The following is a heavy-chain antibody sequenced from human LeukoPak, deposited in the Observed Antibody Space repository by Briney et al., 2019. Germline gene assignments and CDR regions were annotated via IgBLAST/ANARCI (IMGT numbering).Heavy chain of an antibody. CDR1: GSTFSSYA. CDR3: ARSSYYYDSSGYYFDY. J-gene: IGHJ4*02. V-gene: IGHV3-23*01. CDR2: ISGSGGST. D-gene: IGHD3-22*01. Sequence: GGSLRLSCAASGSTFSSYAMSWVRQAPGKGLEWVSAISGSGGSTYYADSVKGRLTISRDNSKNTLYLQMNSLRAEDTAVYYCARSSYYYDSSGYYFDYWGQGTLVTVSS.